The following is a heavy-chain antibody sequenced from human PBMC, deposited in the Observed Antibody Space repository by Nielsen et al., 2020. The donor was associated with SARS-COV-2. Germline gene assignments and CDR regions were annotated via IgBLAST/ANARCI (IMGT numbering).Heavy chain of an antibody. J-gene: IGHJ4*02. V-gene: IGHV3-74*01. CDR3: ARDWRIGAAAGEGFDY. CDR2: INRDGSVT. D-gene: IGHD6-13*01. CDR1: GFTLSNYN. Sequence: GGSLRLSCAASGFTLSNYNMHWVRQGPGKGLVWVSRINRDGSVTNYADSVKGRFTISRDNAKNSLYLQMNSLRAEDTAVYYCARDWRIGAAAGEGFDYWGQGTLVTVSS.